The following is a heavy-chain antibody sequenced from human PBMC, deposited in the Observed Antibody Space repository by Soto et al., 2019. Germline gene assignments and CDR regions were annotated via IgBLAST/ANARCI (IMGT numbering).Heavy chain of an antibody. V-gene: IGHV3-33*01. CDR1: GFIFSTYG. Sequence: QVQLVESGGGVVQPGRALKLSCAASGFIFSTYGFHWVRQAPGKGPEWVAVIWFDGSKKYYADSVEGRFTISRDNSKNTLFLQMNTLRDEDTAVYYCARDPASVGYHFDLWGQGTLVTVSS. J-gene: IGHJ4*02. CDR2: IWFDGSKK. D-gene: IGHD6-13*01. CDR3: ARDPASVGYHFDL.